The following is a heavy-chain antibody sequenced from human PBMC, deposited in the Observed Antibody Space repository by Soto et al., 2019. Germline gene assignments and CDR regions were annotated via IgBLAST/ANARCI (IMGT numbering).Heavy chain of an antibody. V-gene: IGHV3-23*01. CDR3: AKVTYCTNGVCYEGFDY. CDR2: ISGSGGST. J-gene: IGHJ4*02. CDR1: GFTFSSYA. D-gene: IGHD2-8*01. Sequence: GGSLRLSCAASGFTFSSYAMSWVRQAPGKGLEWVSAISGSGGSTYYADSVKGRFTISRDNSKNTLYLQMNSLRAEDTAVYYCAKVTYCTNGVCYEGFDYWGQGTLVTVSS.